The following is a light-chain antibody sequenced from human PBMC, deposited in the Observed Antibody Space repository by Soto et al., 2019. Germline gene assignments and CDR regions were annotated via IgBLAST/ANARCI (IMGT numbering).Light chain of an antibody. CDR2: AAA. CDR1: QGISSY. Sequence: AIRMTQAPSSFSASTGYRVTITCRASQGISSYLAWYQQKPGKAPNLLIYAAATLQRGAPSRFSGSGSGTDFTLTISRLQSEDFATYYFQQYFSYPYTFGQGTKLE. J-gene: IGKJ2*01. V-gene: IGKV1-8*01. CDR3: QQYFSYPYT.